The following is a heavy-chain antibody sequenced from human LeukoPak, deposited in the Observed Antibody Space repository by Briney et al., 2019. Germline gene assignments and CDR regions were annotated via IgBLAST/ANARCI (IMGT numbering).Heavy chain of an antibody. CDR1: GGSLSGYY. Sequence: SETLSLTCAVYGGSLSGYYWSWIRQPPGKGLEWIGEINHSVSTKYNPSLKSRVTISVDTSKNQFSLKLSSVTAADTAVYYCARWDTVMVHDAFDIWGQGTMVTVSS. CDR3: ARWDTVMVHDAFDI. D-gene: IGHD5-18*01. V-gene: IGHV4-34*01. CDR2: INHSVST. J-gene: IGHJ3*02.